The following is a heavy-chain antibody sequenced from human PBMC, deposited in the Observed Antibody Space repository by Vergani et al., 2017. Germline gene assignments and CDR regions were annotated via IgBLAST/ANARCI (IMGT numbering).Heavy chain of an antibody. CDR2: IYYSGST. D-gene: IGHD2-2*01. V-gene: IGHV4-59*01. CDR1: GGSISSYY. J-gene: IGHJ6*03. CDR3: ARSIVVVPSGLYYYYYMDV. Sequence: QVQLQESGPGLVKPSETLSLTCTVSGGSISSYYWSWILQPTGKGLEWIGYIYYSGSTNYNPTLKSRVTISEDTSKTQFSQKLRYVTAADTAVYYCARSIVVVPSGLYYYYYMDVWGKGTTVTVSS.